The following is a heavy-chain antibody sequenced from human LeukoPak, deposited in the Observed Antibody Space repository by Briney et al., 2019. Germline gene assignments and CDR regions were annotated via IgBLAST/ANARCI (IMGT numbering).Heavy chain of an antibody. D-gene: IGHD6-6*01. J-gene: IGHJ4*02. CDR1: GFTFSSYA. Sequence: GGSLRLSCSASGFTFSSYAMHWVRQAPGKGLEYVSAISSNGGSTYYADSVKGRFTISRDNSKNTLYLQMNSLRAEDTAVYYCARGSTIAARPGDYWGQGTLVTVSS. CDR2: ISSNGGST. V-gene: IGHV3-64*04. CDR3: ARGSTIAARPGDY.